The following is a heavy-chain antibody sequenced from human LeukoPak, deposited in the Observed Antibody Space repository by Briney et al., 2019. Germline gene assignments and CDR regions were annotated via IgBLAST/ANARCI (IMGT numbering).Heavy chain of an antibody. CDR2: IYYSGST. V-gene: IGHV4-39*07. D-gene: IGHD6-13*01. J-gene: IGHJ4*02. CDR1: GGSISSSSYY. CDR3: ARTRLKSIAAAGFGHDY. Sequence: PSETLSLTCTASGGSISSSSYYWGWIRQPPGKGLEWIGSIYYSGSTYYNPSLKSRVTISVDTSKNQFSLKLSSVTAADTAVYYCARTRLKSIAAAGFGHDYWGQGTLVTVSS.